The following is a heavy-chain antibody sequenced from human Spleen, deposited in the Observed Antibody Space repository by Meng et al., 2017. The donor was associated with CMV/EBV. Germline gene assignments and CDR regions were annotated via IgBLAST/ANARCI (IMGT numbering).Heavy chain of an antibody. Sequence: QGPIEGSGPGLVKPSQTLSLTCTVSGGSMISGDYFWNWIRQPPGKGLEWIGYIYYSGNTYYNPSLKSRVTISIDTSKNQFSLKLSSVTAADTAVYYCARAEYYNWFDPWGQGTLVTVSS. CDR2: IYYSGNT. CDR1: GGSMISGDYF. D-gene: IGHD1-14*01. J-gene: IGHJ5*02. CDR3: ARAEYYNWFDP. V-gene: IGHV4-30-4*01.